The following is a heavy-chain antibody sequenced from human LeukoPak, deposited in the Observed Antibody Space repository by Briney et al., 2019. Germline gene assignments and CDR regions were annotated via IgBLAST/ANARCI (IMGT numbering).Heavy chain of an antibody. D-gene: IGHD6-13*01. J-gene: IGHJ4*02. CDR1: GFTVSSNY. Sequence: QPGGSLRLSCAASGFTVSSNYMSWVRQAQGKGLEWVSVFYSGGSTYYADSVKGRFTISRDNSKNTLYIQMNSLRAEDTAVYYCAREVSREAAGTPYDYWGQGTLVTVS. CDR3: AREVSREAAGTPYDY. CDR2: FYSGGST. V-gene: IGHV3-66*01.